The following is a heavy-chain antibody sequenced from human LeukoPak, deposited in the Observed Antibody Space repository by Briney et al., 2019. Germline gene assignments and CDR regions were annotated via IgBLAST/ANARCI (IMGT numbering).Heavy chain of an antibody. D-gene: IGHD5-18*01. J-gene: IGHJ4*02. V-gene: IGHV3-23*01. CDR3: AKEDTAMPKGRFDY. CDR1: GFTVSSNY. CDR2: ISGSGGST. Sequence: GGSLRLSCAASGFTVSSNYMSWVRQAPGKGLEWVSAISGSGGSTYYADSVKGRLTISRDNSKNTLYLQMNSLRAEDTAVYYCAKEDTAMPKGRFDYWGQGTLVTVSS.